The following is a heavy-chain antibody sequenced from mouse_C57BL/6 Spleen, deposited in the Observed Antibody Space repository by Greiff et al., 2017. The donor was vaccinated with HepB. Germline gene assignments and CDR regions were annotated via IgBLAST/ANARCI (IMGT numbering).Heavy chain of an antibody. CDR1: GFTFSDYG. CDR3: ARRVVAYYYAMDY. CDR2: ISSGSSTI. J-gene: IGHJ4*01. D-gene: IGHD1-1*01. Sequence: EVQLVESGGGLVKPGGSLKLSCAASGFTFSDYGMHWVRQAPEKGLEWVAYISSGSSTIYYADTVKGRFTISRDNAKNTLFLQMTSLRSEDTAVYYCARRVVAYYYAMDYWGQGTSVTVSS. V-gene: IGHV5-17*01.